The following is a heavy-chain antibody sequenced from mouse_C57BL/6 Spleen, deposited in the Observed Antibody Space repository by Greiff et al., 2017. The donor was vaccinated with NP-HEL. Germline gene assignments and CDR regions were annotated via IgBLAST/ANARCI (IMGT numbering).Heavy chain of an antibody. V-gene: IGHV5-17*01. CDR2: ISSGISTI. CDR3: ARGGSSYEDY. Sequence: EVKLMESGGGLVKPGGSLKLSCAASGFTFSDYGMHWVRQAPEKGLAWVAYISSGISTIYYADTVKGRFTISRDNAKNTLFLQMTSLRSEDTAMYYCARGGSSYEDYWGQGTTLTVAS. J-gene: IGHJ2*01. CDR1: GFTFSDYG. D-gene: IGHD1-1*01.